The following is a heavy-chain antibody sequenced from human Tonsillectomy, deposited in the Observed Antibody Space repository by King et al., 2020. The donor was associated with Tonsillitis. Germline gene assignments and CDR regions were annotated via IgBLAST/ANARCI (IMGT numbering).Heavy chain of an antibody. D-gene: IGHD2-15*01. CDR2: INPNTGGT. V-gene: IGHV1-2*02. CDR1: GYTFTDYY. J-gene: IGHJ4*02. CDR3: ARALYCSGGSCYYVDY. Sequence: QLVQSGAEVKKPGASVKVSCKASGYTFTDYYVHWVRQAPGQGLEWMGWINPNTGGTNYAQKFQGRVTMTRDTSINTAYMELSRLRSDDTAVYYCARALYCSGGSCYYVDYWGQGTLVTVSS.